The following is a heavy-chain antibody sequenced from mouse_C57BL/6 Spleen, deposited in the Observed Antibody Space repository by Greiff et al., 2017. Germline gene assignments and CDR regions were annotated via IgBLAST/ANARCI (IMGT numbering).Heavy chain of an antibody. CDR2: IDPNSGGT. CDR3: ARYPPYGNLYAMDY. V-gene: IGHV1-72*01. J-gene: IGHJ4*01. D-gene: IGHD2-1*01. CDR1: GYTFTSYW. Sequence: QVQLKQPGAELVKPGASVKLSCKASGYTFTSYWMHWVKQRPGRGLEWIGRIDPNSGGTKYNEKFKSKATLTVDKPSSTAYMQLSILTSEDSAVYYCARYPPYGNLYAMDYWGQGTSVTVSS.